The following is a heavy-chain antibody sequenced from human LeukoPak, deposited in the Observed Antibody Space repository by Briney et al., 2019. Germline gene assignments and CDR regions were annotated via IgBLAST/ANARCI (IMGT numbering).Heavy chain of an antibody. J-gene: IGHJ6*04. D-gene: IGHD1-1*01. Sequence: SVKVSCKASGGTFSSYAISWVRQAPGQGLEWMGGIIPIFGTANYAQKFQGRVTITADESTSTAYMELSSLRSEDTAMYYCARDRWNDSYYYGMDVWGKGTTVTVSS. CDR3: ARDRWNDSYYYGMDV. CDR2: IIPIFGTA. V-gene: IGHV1-69*01. CDR1: GGTFSSYA.